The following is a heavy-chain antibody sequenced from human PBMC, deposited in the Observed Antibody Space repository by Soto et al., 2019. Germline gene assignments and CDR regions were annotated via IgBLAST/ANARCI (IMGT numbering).Heavy chain of an antibody. V-gene: IGHV3-53*01. CDR3: ERDPRWGSGYYYYYYGMDV. Sequence: GGSLRLSCAASGFTVSSNYMSWVRQAPGKGLEWVSVIYSGGSTYYADSVKGRFTISRDNSKNTLYLQMNSLRAEDTAVYYCERDPRWGSGYYYYYYGMDVWGQGTTVTVSS. CDR2: IYSGGST. J-gene: IGHJ6*02. CDR1: GFTVSSNY. D-gene: IGHD3-16*01.